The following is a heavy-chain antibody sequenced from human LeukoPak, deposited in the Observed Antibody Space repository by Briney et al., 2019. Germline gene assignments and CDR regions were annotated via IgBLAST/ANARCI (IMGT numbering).Heavy chain of an antibody. CDR3: VKDRHKQLVIGDSQH. J-gene: IGHJ1*01. V-gene: IGHV3-30*02. CDR1: GFYFNSYG. Sequence: PGGSLRLSCAASGFYFNSYGMHWVRQAPGKGLEWVAFIRYDGSEKYFTDSVKGRFTISRDNSKNTLFLQMNTLRTEDTATYYCVKDRHKQLVIGDSQHWGQGTLVIVSS. CDR2: IRYDGSEK. D-gene: IGHD1-1*01.